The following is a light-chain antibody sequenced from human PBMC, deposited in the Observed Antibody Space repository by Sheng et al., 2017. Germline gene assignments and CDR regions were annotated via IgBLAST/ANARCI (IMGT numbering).Light chain of an antibody. V-gene: IGLV6-57*01. CDR1: SGGIASAY. J-gene: IGLJ3*02. CDR3: QSFERNVWV. CDR2: ENN. Sequence: NFMLTQPHSVSESPGKTVTISCTRSSGGIASAYVQWYQQRPGRSPTTVIYENNERPSGVPDRFSGSIDRSSDSVSLTISGLRAEDEADYFCQSFERNVWVFGGGTKLTVL.